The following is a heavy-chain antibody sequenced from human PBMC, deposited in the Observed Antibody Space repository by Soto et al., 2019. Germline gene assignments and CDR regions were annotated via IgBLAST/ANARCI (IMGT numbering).Heavy chain of an antibody. CDR2: IIPILGIA. J-gene: IGHJ4*02. V-gene: IGHV1-69*08. CDR3: ARDNDYYDSSGGGVNFDY. D-gene: IGHD3-22*01. Sequence: QVQLVQSGAEVKKPGSSVKVSCKASGGTFSSYTISWVRQAPGQGLEWMGRIIPILGIANYAQKFQGRVTITADKSTSTAYMELSSLRSEDTAVYYCARDNDYYDSSGGGVNFDYWGQGTLVTVSS. CDR1: GGTFSSYT.